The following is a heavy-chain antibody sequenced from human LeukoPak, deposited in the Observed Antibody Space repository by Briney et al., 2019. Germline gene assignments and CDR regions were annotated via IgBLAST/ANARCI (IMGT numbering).Heavy chain of an antibody. CDR3: AKVRVITMVRGVRPLGAFDV. Sequence: SETLSLTCTVSGGSIRSSYYYWGWIRQPPGKGLEWIGSIYDSGSTYYNPSLKSRVTVSVDRPKNQISLKLTSVTAADTAVYYCAKVRVITMVRGVRPLGAFDVWGQGTMVTVSS. D-gene: IGHD3-10*01. CDR1: GGSIRSSYYY. J-gene: IGHJ3*01. V-gene: IGHV4-39*07. CDR2: IYDSGST.